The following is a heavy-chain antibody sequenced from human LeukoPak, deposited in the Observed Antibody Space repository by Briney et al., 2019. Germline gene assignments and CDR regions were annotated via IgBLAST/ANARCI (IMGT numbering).Heavy chain of an antibody. CDR1: GGSISSYY. CDR2: IYYSGST. Sequence: SETLSLTCTVSGGSISSYYWSWIRQPPGKGLEWIGYIYYSGSTNYNPSLKSRVTISVDTSKNQFSLKLSSVTAADTAVYYCARLGYGSGYWGQGTLVTVSS. V-gene: IGHV4-59*08. CDR3: ARLGYGSGY. D-gene: IGHD3-10*01. J-gene: IGHJ4*02.